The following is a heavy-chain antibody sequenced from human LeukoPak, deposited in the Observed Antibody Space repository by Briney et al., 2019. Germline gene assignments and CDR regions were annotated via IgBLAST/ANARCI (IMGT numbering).Heavy chain of an antibody. CDR1: GFTFSDCY. V-gene: IGHV3-11*06. D-gene: IGHD6-13*01. CDR2: ISSSSSYT. CDR3: ARVGSTRFAPFDY. Sequence: TEGSLRLSCAASGFTFSDCYMSWIRQAPGKGLEWVSYISSSSSYTNYADSVKGRFTISRDNAKNSLYLQMNSLRAEDTAVYYCARVGSTRFAPFDYWGQGTLVTVSS. J-gene: IGHJ4*02.